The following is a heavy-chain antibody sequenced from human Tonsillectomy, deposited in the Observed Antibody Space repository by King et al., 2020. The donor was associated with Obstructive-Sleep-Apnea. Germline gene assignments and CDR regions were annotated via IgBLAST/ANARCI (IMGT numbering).Heavy chain of an antibody. V-gene: IGHV3-11*01. D-gene: IGHD1-26*01. Sequence: VQLVESGGGFVKPGGSLRLSCAASGFTFSDYFMTLIRQAPGRGLEWVSHIDTTGTTISYAALLKGRFTISRGNAMNSLYLQMNSLRGDDTAVYYCAKELYTGSGAAFDIWGQGTMVTVSS. J-gene: IGHJ3*02. CDR3: AKELYTGSGAAFDI. CDR1: GFTFSDYF. CDR2: IDTTGTTI.